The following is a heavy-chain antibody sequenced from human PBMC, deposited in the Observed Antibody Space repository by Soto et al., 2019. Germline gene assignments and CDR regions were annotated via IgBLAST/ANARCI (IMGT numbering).Heavy chain of an antibody. CDR3: ERGGRGGFAY. Sequence: EVQLVESGGGLVQPGGSPRLSCAASGFTFSSYWMHWVRQAPGKGLVWVSRINIDGSSTNYADSVKGRFTISRDNAKNKLYLQMNSLRAEDTAVYYCERGGRGGFAYWGQGTLVTVSS. CDR2: INIDGSST. J-gene: IGHJ4*02. V-gene: IGHV3-74*01. CDR1: GFTFSSYW. D-gene: IGHD2-21*01.